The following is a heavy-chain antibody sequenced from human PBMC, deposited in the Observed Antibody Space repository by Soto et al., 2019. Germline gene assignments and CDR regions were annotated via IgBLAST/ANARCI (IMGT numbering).Heavy chain of an antibody. Sequence: GGSLRLSCAASGFTFSSYAMHWVRQAPGKGLEWVAVISYDGSNKYYADSVKGRFTISRDNSKNTLDLQMNSLRAEDTAVYYCARDQEAAGKSYYYYGMDVWGQGTTVTVSS. CDR1: GFTFSSYA. CDR2: ISYDGSNK. V-gene: IGHV3-30-3*01. D-gene: IGHD6-13*01. J-gene: IGHJ6*02. CDR3: ARDQEAAGKSYYYYGMDV.